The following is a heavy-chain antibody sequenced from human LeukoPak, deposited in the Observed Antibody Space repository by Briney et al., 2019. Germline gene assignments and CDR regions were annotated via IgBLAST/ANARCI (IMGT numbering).Heavy chain of an antibody. J-gene: IGHJ1*01. V-gene: IGHV4-59*01. CDR1: GGSISSCY. CDR3: ARGDGSWYVYFQH. D-gene: IGHD6-13*01. CDR2: IYYSGST. Sequence: SETLSLTCTVSGGSISSCYWSWIRQPPGKGLEWIGYIYYSGSTNYNPSLKSRVTISVDTSKNQFSLKLSSVTAADTAVYYCARGDGSWYVYFQHWGQGTLVTVSS.